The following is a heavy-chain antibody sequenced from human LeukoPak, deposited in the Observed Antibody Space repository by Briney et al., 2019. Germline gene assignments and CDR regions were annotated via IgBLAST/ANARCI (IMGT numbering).Heavy chain of an antibody. V-gene: IGHV4-59*01. CDR1: GGSISPYY. D-gene: IGHD3-22*01. CDR2: IYHSGST. J-gene: IGHJ3*02. CDR3: ARDARYYDSSGYYAFDI. Sequence: SETLSLTCTVPGGSISPYYWSWIRQPPGKGLEWIGYIYHSGSTTYNPSLKSRVTISVDKSKNQFSLKLSSVTAADTAMYYCARDARYYDSSGYYAFDIWGQGTMVTVSS.